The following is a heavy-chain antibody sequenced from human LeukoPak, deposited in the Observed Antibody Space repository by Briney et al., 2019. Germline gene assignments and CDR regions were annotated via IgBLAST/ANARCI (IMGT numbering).Heavy chain of an antibody. CDR3: AKDFDFGVVIYYMDV. D-gene: IGHD3-3*01. J-gene: IGHJ6*03. Sequence: GGSLRLFCAASGFTFSSYGMHWVRQAPGKGLEWVAFIRYDGSNKYYADSVKGRFTISRDNSKNTLYLQMNSLRAEDTAVYYCAKDFDFGVVIYYMDVWGKGTTVTVSS. CDR1: GFTFSSYG. V-gene: IGHV3-30*02. CDR2: IRYDGSNK.